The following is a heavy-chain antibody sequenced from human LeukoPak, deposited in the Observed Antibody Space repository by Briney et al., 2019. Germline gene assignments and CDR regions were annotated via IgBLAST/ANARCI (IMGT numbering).Heavy chain of an antibody. CDR1: GGTFSSYA. J-gene: IGHJ6*02. Sequence: ASVKVSCKASGGTFSSYAISWVRQAPGQGLEWMGRIIPILDIANYAQEFQGRLTITADESTSTAYMELSSLRSEDTAVYYCARDPGLYGGNSNFYYGMDVWGQGTTVTVSS. V-gene: IGHV1-69*04. D-gene: IGHD4-23*01. CDR2: IIPILDIA. CDR3: ARDPGLYGGNSNFYYGMDV.